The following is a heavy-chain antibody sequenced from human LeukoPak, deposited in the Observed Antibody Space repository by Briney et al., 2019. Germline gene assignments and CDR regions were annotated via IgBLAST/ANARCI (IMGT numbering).Heavy chain of an antibody. V-gene: IGHV4-61*02. J-gene: IGHJ4*02. CDR2: IYTSGST. CDR3: ARCDFWSGYYDY. D-gene: IGHD3-3*01. CDR1: GGSISSGSYY. Sequence: SQTLSLTCTVSGGSISSGSYYWRWLRQPAGKGLEWIGRIYTSGSTNYNPSLKSRVTISVDTSKNQFSLKLSSVTAADTVVYYCARCDFWSGYYDYWGQGTLVTVSS.